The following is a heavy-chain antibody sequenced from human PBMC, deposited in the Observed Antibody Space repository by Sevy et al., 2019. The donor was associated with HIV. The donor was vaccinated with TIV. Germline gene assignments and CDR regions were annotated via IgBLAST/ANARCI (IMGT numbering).Heavy chain of an antibody. Sequence: GGSLRLSCAASGFTFSSYAMHWVRQAPGKGLEWVAVISYDGSNKYYADSVKGRFTISRDNSKNTLYLQMNSLRAGDTAVYYCARDIAAAGIFRYYYGMDVWGQGTTVTVSS. CDR1: GFTFSSYA. V-gene: IGHV3-30*04. CDR3: ARDIAAAGIFRYYYGMDV. J-gene: IGHJ6*02. CDR2: ISYDGSNK. D-gene: IGHD6-13*01.